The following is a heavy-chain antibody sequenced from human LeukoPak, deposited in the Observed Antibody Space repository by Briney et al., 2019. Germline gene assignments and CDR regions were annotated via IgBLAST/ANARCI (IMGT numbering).Heavy chain of an antibody. CDR3: ARDLGIVVVFFNYFDY. Sequence: ASVKVSCKASGYTFTSYGISWVRQAPGQGLEWMGWISAYNGNTNYAQKLQGRVTMTTDTSTCTAYMELRSLRSDDTAVYYCARDLGIVVVFFNYFDYWGQGTLVTVSS. CDR1: GYTFTSYG. CDR2: ISAYNGNT. J-gene: IGHJ4*02. D-gene: IGHD3-22*01. V-gene: IGHV1-18*01.